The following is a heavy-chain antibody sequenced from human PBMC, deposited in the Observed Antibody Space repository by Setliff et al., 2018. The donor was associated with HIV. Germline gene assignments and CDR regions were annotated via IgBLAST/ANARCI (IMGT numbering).Heavy chain of an antibody. CDR2: IIPIFGTA. Sequence: ASVKVSCKASGGIFSNYAINWVRLAPGQGLEWMGGIIPIFGTANYAQKFQGRVTITADESTSTAYMELSSLRSEDTAVYYCARDDYYYDSSGWGDYYHYYMDVWGKGTTVTVSS. D-gene: IGHD3-22*01. V-gene: IGHV1-69*13. CDR1: GGIFSNYA. CDR3: ARDDYYYDSSGWGDYYHYYMDV. J-gene: IGHJ6*03.